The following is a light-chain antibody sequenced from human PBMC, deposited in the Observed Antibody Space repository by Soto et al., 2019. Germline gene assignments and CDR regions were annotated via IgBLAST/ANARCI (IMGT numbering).Light chain of an antibody. Sequence: QPVLTQPPSASGTPGQRVTISCSGSSSNIGSNTVNWYQQLPGTAHKLLIYNNNQRPSGVPDRFSGSKSGTSASLAISGLQSEDEADYYCAAWDDSLNGLVFGTGTKVTVL. V-gene: IGLV1-44*01. CDR1: SSNIGSNT. CDR2: NNN. J-gene: IGLJ1*01. CDR3: AAWDDSLNGLV.